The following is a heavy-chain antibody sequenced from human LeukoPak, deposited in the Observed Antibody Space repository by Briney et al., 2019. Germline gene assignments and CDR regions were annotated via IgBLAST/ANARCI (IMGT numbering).Heavy chain of an antibody. CDR3: VKLSSRVSQTIDY. CDR1: GFTFSSYA. CDR2: ISSNGVNT. D-gene: IGHD6-13*01. J-gene: IGHJ4*02. Sequence: GRSLRLSCSTSGFTFSSYAMHWVRQAPGKGLEYVSGISSNGVNTNYADSVKGRFTISRDNSKNTLYLQMSSLRAEDTAVYYCVKLSSRVSQTIDYWGQGTLVTVPS. V-gene: IGHV3-64D*09.